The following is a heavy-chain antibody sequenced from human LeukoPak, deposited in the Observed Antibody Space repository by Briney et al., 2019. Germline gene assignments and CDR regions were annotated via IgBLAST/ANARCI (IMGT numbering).Heavy chain of an antibody. CDR1: GCTFDDYA. CDR2: ISWNSGSI. D-gene: IGHD5-18*01. J-gene: IGHJ4*02. CDR3: ARDGPTAYFDY. Sequence: PGGSLRLSCAASGCTFDDYAMHWVRQAPGKGLEWVSGISWNSGSIGYVDSVKGRFTIARDNAKNSVYLQMNSLRAEATAVYYCARDGPTAYFDYWGQGTLVTVSS. V-gene: IGHV3-9*01.